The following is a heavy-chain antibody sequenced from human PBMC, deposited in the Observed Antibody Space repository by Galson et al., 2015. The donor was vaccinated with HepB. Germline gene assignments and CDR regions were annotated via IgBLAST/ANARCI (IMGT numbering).Heavy chain of an antibody. J-gene: IGHJ4*02. V-gene: IGHV3-30-3*01. CDR3: APLPHSSSWYPFDY. Sequence: SLRLSCAASGFTFSSYAMHWVRQAPGKGLEWVAVISYDGSNKYYADSVKGRFTISRDNSKNTLYLQMNSLRAEDTAVYYCAPLPHSSSWYPFDYWGQGTLVTVSS. CDR2: ISYDGSNK. CDR1: GFTFSSYA. D-gene: IGHD6-13*01.